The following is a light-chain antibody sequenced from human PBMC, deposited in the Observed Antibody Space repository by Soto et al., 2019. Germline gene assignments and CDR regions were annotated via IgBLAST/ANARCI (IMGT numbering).Light chain of an antibody. CDR3: NSYTTSNTRV. CDR2: DVS. V-gene: IGLV2-14*03. CDR1: NGDVGGYNY. J-gene: IGLJ3*02. Sequence: QSALTQPASVSGSPGQSITISCTGTNGDVGGYNYVSWYQQHPGKAPKLMIYDVSNRLSGVSTRFSGSKSGNTASLTISGLQAEDEADYYCNSYTTSNTRVFGGGTKLTVL.